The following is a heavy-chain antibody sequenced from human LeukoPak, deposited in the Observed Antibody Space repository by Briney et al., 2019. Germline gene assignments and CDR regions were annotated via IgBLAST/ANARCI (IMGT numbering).Heavy chain of an antibody. Sequence: KPSETLSLTCAVYGGSFSGYYWSWIRQPPGKGLEWIGEINHSGSTNYNPSLKSRVTISVDTSKNQFSLKLSSVTAADTAVYYCARAFTYYDLWSGYYKDWGQGTLVTVSS. CDR3: ARAFTYYDLWSGYYKD. CDR1: GGSFSGYY. V-gene: IGHV4-34*01. J-gene: IGHJ4*02. CDR2: INHSGST. D-gene: IGHD3-3*01.